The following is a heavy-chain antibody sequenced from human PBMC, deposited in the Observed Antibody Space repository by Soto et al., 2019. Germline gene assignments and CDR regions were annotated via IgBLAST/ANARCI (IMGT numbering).Heavy chain of an antibody. Sequence: SETLSLTCTVSGGSISSYYWTWIRQPPGKGLEWIGYIYSNVRTNYNPSLKSRVTISVDTSKNQFSLKLRSVTAADTAVYYCTSGVNWNDVSDYWGQGTMVTVSS. V-gene: IGHV4-59*01. J-gene: IGHJ4*02. D-gene: IGHD1-1*01. CDR2: IYSNVRT. CDR3: TSGVNWNDVSDY. CDR1: GGSISSYY.